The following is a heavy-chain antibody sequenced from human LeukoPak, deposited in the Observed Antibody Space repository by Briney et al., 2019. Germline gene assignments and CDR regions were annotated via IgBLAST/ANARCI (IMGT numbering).Heavy chain of an antibody. CDR1: GGSISSYY. D-gene: IGHD3-3*01. J-gene: IGHJ4*02. CDR3: ARADYDFWSGYYPSGATVD. CDR2: INHSGSP. V-gene: IGHV4-34*01. Sequence: SETLSLTCTVSGGSISSYYWSWIRQPPGKGLEWIGEINHSGSPNYNPSLKSRVTISVATSKNQFSLKLSSVTAADTAVYYCARADYDFWSGYYPSGATVDWGQGTLVTVSS.